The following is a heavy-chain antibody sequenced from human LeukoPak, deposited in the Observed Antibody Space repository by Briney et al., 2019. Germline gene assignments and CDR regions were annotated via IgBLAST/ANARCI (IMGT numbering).Heavy chain of an antibody. Sequence: GGSLRLSCAASGFTFSSYAMSWVRQAPGKGLEWVSAISGSGGSTYYADSVKGRFTISRDNSKNTLYLQMNSLRAEDKAVYYCANSYHDSSGYYPTNYFDYWGQGTLVTVSS. J-gene: IGHJ4*02. CDR1: GFTFSSYA. CDR3: ANSYHDSSGYYPTNYFDY. D-gene: IGHD3-22*01. V-gene: IGHV3-23*01. CDR2: ISGSGGST.